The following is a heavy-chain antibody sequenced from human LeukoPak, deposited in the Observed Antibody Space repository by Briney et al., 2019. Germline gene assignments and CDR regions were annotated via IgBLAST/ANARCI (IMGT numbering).Heavy chain of an antibody. J-gene: IGHJ4*02. CDR2: IYYSGTT. V-gene: IGHV4-30-4*01. CDR3: ARGPYSSGSYY. D-gene: IGHD3-10*01. Sequence: PSQTLSLTCTVSGGSISSGDYYWSWIRQPPGKGLEWVGYIYYSGTTYYNPSLKSPVTISVDTSKNQFSLKLTSVTAADTAVYFCARGPYSSGSYYWGQGTLVTVSS. CDR1: GGSISSGDYY.